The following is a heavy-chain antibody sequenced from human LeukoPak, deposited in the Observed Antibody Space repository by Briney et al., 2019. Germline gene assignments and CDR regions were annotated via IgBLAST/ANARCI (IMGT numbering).Heavy chain of an antibody. CDR1: GYTFTSYA. CDR3: ARVVRGSSAYRYYFDY. Sequence: GASVKVSCKASGYTFTSYAMNWVRQAPGQGLEWMGWINTNTGNPTYAQGFTGRFVSSLDTSVSTAYLQISSLKAEDTAVYYCARVVRGSSAYRYYFDYWGQGTLVTVSS. V-gene: IGHV7-4-1*02. D-gene: IGHD3-22*01. J-gene: IGHJ4*02. CDR2: INTNTGNP.